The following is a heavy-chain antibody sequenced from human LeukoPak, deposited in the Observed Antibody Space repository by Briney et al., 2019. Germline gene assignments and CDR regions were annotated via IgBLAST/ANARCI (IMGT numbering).Heavy chain of an antibody. V-gene: IGHV3-66*02. Sequence: GGSLRLSCAASGFTVSSNYIYSGDSTYCADSVKGRFTISRDNSKNTLYLQMNSLRAEDTAVYYCASTFDSSGYYLGYWGQGTLVTVSS. J-gene: IGHJ4*02. CDR1: GFTVSSNY. CDR3: ASTFDSSGYYLGY. D-gene: IGHD3-22*01. CDR2: YSGDST.